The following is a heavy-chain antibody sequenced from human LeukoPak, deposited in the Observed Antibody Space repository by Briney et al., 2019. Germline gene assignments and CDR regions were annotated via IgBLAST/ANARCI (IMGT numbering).Heavy chain of an antibody. CDR1: GGTFNNYA. J-gene: IGHJ3*02. V-gene: IGHV1-69*04. Sequence: SVKVSCKASGGTFNNYAINWVRQAPGQGLEWMGRIIPILGITNYAQKFQGRVTITADKSTSTAYMELNSLRSEDTAVYSCASFYYDSSGYDAFDIWGQGTMVTVSS. D-gene: IGHD3-22*01. CDR3: ASFYYDSSGYDAFDI. CDR2: IIPILGIT.